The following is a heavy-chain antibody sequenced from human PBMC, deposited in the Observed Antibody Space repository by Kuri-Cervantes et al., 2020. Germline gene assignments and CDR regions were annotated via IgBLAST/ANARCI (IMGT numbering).Heavy chain of an antibody. Sequence: SETLSLTCTVSGGSISSSSYYWGWIRQPPGKGLEWIGSIYYSGSTCYNPSLKSRVTISVDTSKNQFSLKLSSVTAADTAVYYCARVPGYSSSWYGPWFDPWGQGTLVTVSS. D-gene: IGHD6-13*01. J-gene: IGHJ5*02. CDR3: ARVPGYSSSWYGPWFDP. CDR1: GGSISSSSYY. CDR2: IYYSGST. V-gene: IGHV4-39*07.